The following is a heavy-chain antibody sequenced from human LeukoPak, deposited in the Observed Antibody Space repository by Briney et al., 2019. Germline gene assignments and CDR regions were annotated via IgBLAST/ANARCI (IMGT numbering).Heavy chain of an antibody. CDR1: GFTFSSYG. D-gene: IGHD3-9*01. CDR3: AKGRTYYDILTLTSDY. Sequence: GRSLRLSCAASGFTFSSYGMHWVRQAPGKGLEWVAVISYDGSNKYYVDSVKGRFTISRDNSKNTLYLQMNSLRAEDTAVYYCAKGRTYYDILTLTSDYWGQGTLVTVSS. CDR2: ISYDGSNK. V-gene: IGHV3-30*18. J-gene: IGHJ4*02.